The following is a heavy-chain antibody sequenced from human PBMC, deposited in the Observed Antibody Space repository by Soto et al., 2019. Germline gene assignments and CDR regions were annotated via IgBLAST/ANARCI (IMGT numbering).Heavy chain of an antibody. J-gene: IGHJ6*02. CDR3: AREGYDILTGYHGYYYYGMDV. D-gene: IGHD3-9*01. V-gene: IGHV3-30-3*01. Sequence: GGSLRLSCAASGFTFSSYAMHWVRQAPGKGLEWVAVISYDGSNKYYADSVKGRFTISRDNSKNTLYLQMNSLRAEDTAVYYSAREGYDILTGYHGYYYYGMDVWCQGNTVTVSS. CDR2: ISYDGSNK. CDR1: GFTFSSYA.